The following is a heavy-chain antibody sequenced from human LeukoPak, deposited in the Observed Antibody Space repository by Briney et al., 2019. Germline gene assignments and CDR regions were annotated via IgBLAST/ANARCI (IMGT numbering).Heavy chain of an antibody. D-gene: IGHD6-19*01. V-gene: IGHV3-66*01. CDR1: GFTVSSNY. Sequence: GGSLRLSCAASGFTVSSNYMSWVRQAPGKGLEWVSVIYSGGSTYYADSVKGRFTISRDNSKNTLYLQMNSLRAEDTAVYYCAALLCHSCKELSGYSSGWSLDYWGQGTLVTVSS. CDR2: IYSGGST. J-gene: IGHJ4*02. CDR3: AALLCHSCKELSGYSSGWSLDY.